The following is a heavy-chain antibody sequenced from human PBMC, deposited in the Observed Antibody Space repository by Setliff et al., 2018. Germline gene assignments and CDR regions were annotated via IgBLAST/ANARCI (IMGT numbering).Heavy chain of an antibody. Sequence: GEALKISCQGSGCSFSNFWIGWVRQMPGKGLEWMGIIYPGDSNTRYSPSFKVQVTMSADKSINTAYLQWSNPTASAPAISCARSLVGATYSVYFDSWGQGALVTVSS. J-gene: IGHJ4*02. CDR2: IYPGDSNT. V-gene: IGHV5-51*01. CDR1: GCSFSNFW. D-gene: IGHD1-26*01. CDR3: ARSLVGATYSVYFDS.